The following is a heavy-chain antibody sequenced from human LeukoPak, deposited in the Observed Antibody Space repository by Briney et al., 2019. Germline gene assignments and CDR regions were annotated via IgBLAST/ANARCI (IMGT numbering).Heavy chain of an antibody. CDR3: ARSLSTAGIDY. CDR2: IYHSGST. CDR1: GYSISTGRY. V-gene: IGHV4-38-2*01. D-gene: IGHD2-2*01. J-gene: IGHJ4*02. Sequence: SETLSLTCAVSGYSISTGRYWGCIRQPPGKGLEWIGSIYHSGSTYYNPSLKSRVTISVDTSKNHFSLTLRSVTAADTAVYYCARSLSTAGIDYWGQGTLVTVSS.